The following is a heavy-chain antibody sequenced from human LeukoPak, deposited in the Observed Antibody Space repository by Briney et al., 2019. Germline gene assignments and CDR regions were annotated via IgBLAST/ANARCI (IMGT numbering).Heavy chain of an antibody. Sequence: GKSLKISCKGSGYTFTTYWIGWVRQMPGKGLEWVGIIYPGDSDPRYSPSFQGQVTISADKSISTAYLQWSSLKASDSAMYYCARHGLGSSWFGFDYWGQGTLVTVSS. CDR3: ARHGLGSSWFGFDY. CDR1: GYTFTTYW. CDR2: IYPGDSDP. J-gene: IGHJ4*02. D-gene: IGHD6-13*01. V-gene: IGHV5-51*01.